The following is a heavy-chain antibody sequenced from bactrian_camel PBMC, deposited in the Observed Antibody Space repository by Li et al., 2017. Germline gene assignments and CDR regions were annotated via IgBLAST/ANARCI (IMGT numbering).Heavy chain of an antibody. J-gene: IGHJ4*01. CDR3: AAEGGVDVAAGYDY. Sequence: HVQLVESGGGSVQSGGSLRLSCAASGSTWSMHWVRQAPGKGLEWVSAIKNIGTSTDYADSVKGRFTISRDNAKNTLFLQMNSLKTEDTAVYYCAAEGGVDVAAGYDYWGQGTQVTVS. CDR1: GSTWS. D-gene: IGHD1*01. CDR2: IKNIGTST. V-gene: IGHV3S1*01.